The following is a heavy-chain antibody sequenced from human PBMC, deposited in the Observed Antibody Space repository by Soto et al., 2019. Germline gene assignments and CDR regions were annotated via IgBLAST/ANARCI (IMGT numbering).Heavy chain of an antibody. Sequence: QVQLVQSGAEVKKPGASVKVSCKASGYTFTSYDINWVRQATGQGLAWMGWMNPNSGNTGYAQKFQGRVTMTRNTSISTAYMELSSLRSEDTAVYYCARGINYYDSGGAAFDIWSQGTMFNVSS. J-gene: IGHJ3*02. CDR2: MNPNSGNT. V-gene: IGHV1-8*01. CDR1: GYTFTSYD. CDR3: ARGINYYDSGGAAFDI. D-gene: IGHD3-10*01.